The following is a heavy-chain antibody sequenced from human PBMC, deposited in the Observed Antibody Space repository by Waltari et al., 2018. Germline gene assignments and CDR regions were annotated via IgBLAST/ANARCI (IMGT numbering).Heavy chain of an antibody. CDR3: TRDLYGSGGDWFDP. V-gene: IGHV3-21*01. D-gene: IGHD3-10*01. J-gene: IGHJ5*02. CDR1: GLEFRDWD. Sequence: EVRLAESGGGLVKPGGSRRLSRIASGLEFRDWDMNWVRQTPGTGLEWVSSIGGTHSNIFYAESVKGRFIVSRDNAKSSLYLQMGNLRAEDSGLYYCTRDLYGSGGDWFDPWGQGTLVTVSS. CDR2: IGGTHSNI.